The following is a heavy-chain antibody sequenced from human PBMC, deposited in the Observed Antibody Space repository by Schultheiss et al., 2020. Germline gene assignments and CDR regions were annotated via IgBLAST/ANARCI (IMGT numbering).Heavy chain of an antibody. CDR1: GFTFSSHA. Sequence: GGSLRLSCAASGFTFSSHAINWVRQAPGKGLEWVSGISGSGAGTYYADSVKGRFTISRDNSKNTLYLQMNSLRAEDTAVYYCAKPGYSDYWGQGTLVTVSS. CDR3: AKPGYSDY. J-gene: IGHJ4*02. CDR2: ISGSGAGT. V-gene: IGHV3-23*01.